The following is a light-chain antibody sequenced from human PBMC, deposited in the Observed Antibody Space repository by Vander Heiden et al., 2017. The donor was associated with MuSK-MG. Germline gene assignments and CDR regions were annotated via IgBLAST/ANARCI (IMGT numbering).Light chain of an antibody. J-gene: IGLJ2*01. CDR2: SND. CDR1: GSTIGSNT. Sequence: VLPQPPPSSWSPPQRGTIPSSSSGSTIGSNTVNWYQELPGTAPKLLIYSNDQRPSGVPDRFSGSKSGTSASLAISGLQSEDEADYYCAAWDDSLNGVVFGGGTKLTVL. CDR3: AAWDDSLNGVV. V-gene: IGLV1-44*01.